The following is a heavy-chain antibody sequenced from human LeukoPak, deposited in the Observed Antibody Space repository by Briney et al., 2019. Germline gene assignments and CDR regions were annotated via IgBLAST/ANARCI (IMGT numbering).Heavy chain of an antibody. CDR2: ISGISGSA. Sequence: GGSLRLSCAASGIAFSSYAMSWVRQAPGKGLEWVSSISGISGSAYYADSVKGRFTISRDNSKNTLYLQMNSLRAEDTAVYNCAKEKVTVSGSYYYFDYWGQGTLVTVSS. CDR1: GIAFSSYA. J-gene: IGHJ4*02. V-gene: IGHV3-23*01. CDR3: AKEKVTVSGSYYYFDY. D-gene: IGHD1-26*01.